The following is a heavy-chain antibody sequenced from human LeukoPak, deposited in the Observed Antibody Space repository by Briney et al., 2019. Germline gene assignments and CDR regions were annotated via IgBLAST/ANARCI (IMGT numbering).Heavy chain of an antibody. Sequence: GGSLRLSCVASGFTVSSNFMSWVRQAPGKGLEWVSVIYSGGSTYYADSVKGRFTISRHNSKNTLYLQMNSLRAEDTAVYYCARTSSIAARNYYYYGMDVWGQGTTVTVSS. CDR1: GFTVSSNF. J-gene: IGHJ6*02. V-gene: IGHV3-53*01. CDR3: ARTSSIAARNYYYYGMDV. D-gene: IGHD6-6*01. CDR2: IYSGGST.